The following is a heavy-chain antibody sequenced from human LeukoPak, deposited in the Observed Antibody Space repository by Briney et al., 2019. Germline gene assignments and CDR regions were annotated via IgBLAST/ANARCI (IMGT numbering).Heavy chain of an antibody. J-gene: IGHJ4*02. CDR1: GFTFSSYE. Sequence: PGGSLRLSCAASGFTFSSYEMNWVRQAPGKGLEWVSYISSSGSTIYYADSVKGRFTISSDNAKNSLYLQMNSLRAEDTAVYYCARARSSGSYWVAFSPGDYWGQGTLVTVSS. CDR2: ISSSGSTI. V-gene: IGHV3-48*03. D-gene: IGHD1-26*01. CDR3: ARARSSGSYWVAFSPGDY.